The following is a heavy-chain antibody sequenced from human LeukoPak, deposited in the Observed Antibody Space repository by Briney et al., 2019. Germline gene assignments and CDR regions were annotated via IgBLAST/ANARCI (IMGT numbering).Heavy chain of an antibody. V-gene: IGHV3-30*18. J-gene: IGHJ4*02. CDR1: GFTFSSYG. D-gene: IGHD4-11*01. CDR2: ISYDGSNK. CDR3: AKLLEDYSKPLGGFADYFDY. Sequence: GGSLRLSCAASGFTFSSYGMHWVRQAPGKGLEWVAVISYDGSNKYYADSVKGRFTISRDNSKNTLYLQMNSLRAEDTAVYYCAKLLEDYSKPLGGFADYFDYWGQGTLVTVSS.